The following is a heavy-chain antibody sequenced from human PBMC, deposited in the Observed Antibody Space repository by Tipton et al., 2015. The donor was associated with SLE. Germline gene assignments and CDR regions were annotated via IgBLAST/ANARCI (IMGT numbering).Heavy chain of an antibody. D-gene: IGHD1-1*01. CDR2: IYYSGST. Sequence: LRLSCSVSGGSISNYYWSWIRQPPGKGLEWLAYIYYSGSTNYNPSLKSRVTISVDTSKNQVSLNLASVTAADAAVYYCARGEPEGLTTNTFDIWGQGTEVTVAS. CDR1: GGSISNYY. CDR3: ARGEPEGLTTNTFDI. J-gene: IGHJ3*02. V-gene: IGHV4-59*01.